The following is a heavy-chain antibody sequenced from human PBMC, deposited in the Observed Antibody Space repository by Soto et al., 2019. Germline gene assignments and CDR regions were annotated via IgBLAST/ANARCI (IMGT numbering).Heavy chain of an antibody. CDR1: GFTFSSYA. V-gene: IGHV3-23*01. CDR2: ISGSGGST. Sequence: EVQLLESGGGLVQPGGSLRLSCAASGFTFSSYAMSWVRQAPGKGLECVSAISGSGGSTYYADSVKGRFTISRDNSKNTLYVQMNSLRAEDMAVYYCAKHRLRGSLFVDYWGQGTMVTVSS. J-gene: IGHJ4*02. D-gene: IGHD4-17*01. CDR3: AKHRLRGSLFVDY.